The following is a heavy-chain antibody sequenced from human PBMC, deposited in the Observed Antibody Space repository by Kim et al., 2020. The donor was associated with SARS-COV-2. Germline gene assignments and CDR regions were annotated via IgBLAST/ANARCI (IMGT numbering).Heavy chain of an antibody. V-gene: IGHV3-33*05. D-gene: IGHD1-7*01. Sequence: GGSLRLSCAASGFTFSSYGMHWVRQAPGKGLEWVAVISYDGSNKYYADSVKGRFTISRDNSKNTLYLQMNSLRAEDTAVYYCARHNSGTFDYWGQGTLVT. CDR1: GFTFSSYG. CDR3: ARHNSGTFDY. CDR2: ISYDGSNK. J-gene: IGHJ4*02.